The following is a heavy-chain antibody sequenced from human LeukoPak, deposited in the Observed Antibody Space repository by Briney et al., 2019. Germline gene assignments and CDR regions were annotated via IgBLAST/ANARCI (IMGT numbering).Heavy chain of an antibody. D-gene: IGHD3-10*01. CDR2: ISGSGGST. Sequence: PGGSLRLSCAASGFTFSSYAMSWVRQAPGKGLEWVSAISGSGGSTYYADSVKGRFTISRDNSKNTLYLQMNSLRAEDTAVYYCARGITMVRGVISDWFDPWGQGTLVTVSS. J-gene: IGHJ5*02. CDR1: GFTFSSYA. V-gene: IGHV3-23*01. CDR3: ARGITMVRGVISDWFDP.